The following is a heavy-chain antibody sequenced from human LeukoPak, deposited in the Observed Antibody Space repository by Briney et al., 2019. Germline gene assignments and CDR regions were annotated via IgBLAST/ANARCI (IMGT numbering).Heavy chain of an antibody. Sequence: ASVKVSCKASGYTFTGYYMHWVRQAPGQGLAWMGWINPNSGGTNYAQKFQGRVTMTRGKAISTAYMELSRLRSDDTAVYYCARAAMVRGVITHYYYYYMDVWGKGTTVTISS. D-gene: IGHD3-10*01. CDR2: INPNSGGT. V-gene: IGHV1-2*02. J-gene: IGHJ6*03. CDR3: ARAAMVRGVITHYYYYYMDV. CDR1: GYTFTGYY.